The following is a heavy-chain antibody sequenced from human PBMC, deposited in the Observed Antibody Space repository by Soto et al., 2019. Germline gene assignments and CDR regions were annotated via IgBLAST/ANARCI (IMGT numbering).Heavy chain of an antibody. D-gene: IGHD2-2*03. CDR1: GGSISSRSYY. CDR3: AREGNLGRWIQPLDS. V-gene: IGHV4-39*07. J-gene: IGHJ4*02. CDR2: IYYSGTT. Sequence: SETLSLTCTVSGGSISSRSYYWGWIRQPPGKGLEWIGGIYYSGTTKYSPSLKSRVTMSVDTSKNHFSLKLISVTTADTAVYFCAREGNLGRWIQPLDSWGQGTLVTVSS.